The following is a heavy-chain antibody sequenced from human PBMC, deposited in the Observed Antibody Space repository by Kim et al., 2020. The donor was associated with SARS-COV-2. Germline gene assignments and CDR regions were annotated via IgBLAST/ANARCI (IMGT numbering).Heavy chain of an antibody. J-gene: IGHJ4*02. V-gene: IGHV1-46*01. CDR1: GYTFTSYY. CDR3: ARDKRAQLLWFGSFPGY. D-gene: IGHD3-10*01. Sequence: ASVKVSCKASGYTFTSYYMHWVRQAPGQGLEWMGIINPSGGSTSYAQKFQGRVTMTRDTSTSTVYMELSSLRSEDTAVYYCARDKRAQLLWFGSFPGYWGQGTLVTVSS. CDR2: INPSGGST.